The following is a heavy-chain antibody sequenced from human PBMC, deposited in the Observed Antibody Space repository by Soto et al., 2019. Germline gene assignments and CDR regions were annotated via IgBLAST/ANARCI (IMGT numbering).Heavy chain of an antibody. J-gene: IGHJ4*02. Sequence: QVQLVESGGGVVQPGRSLRLSCAASGFTFSSYGMHWVRQAPGKGLEWVQVISYDGSNKYYADSVKGRFTISRDNSKNTLYLQMNSLSAEDTVVYYCAKASPSGFDYLGQGTLVTVS. CDR1: GFTFSSYG. D-gene: IGHD6-25*01. CDR2: ISYDGSNK. V-gene: IGHV3-30*18. CDR3: AKASPSGFDY.